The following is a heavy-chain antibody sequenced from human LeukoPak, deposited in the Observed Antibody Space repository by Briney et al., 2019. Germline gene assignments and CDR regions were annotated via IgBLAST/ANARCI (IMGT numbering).Heavy chain of an antibody. J-gene: IGHJ4*02. CDR3: ARTYCSSTSCLDYAIXY. CDR1: GGTFSSYA. Sequence: SVKVSCKASGGTFSSYAISWVRQAPGQGLEWMGRIIPIFGTANYAQKFQGRVTITTDESTTTAYMELSSLRSEDTAVYYCARTYCSSTSCLDYAIXYWGQETLVTVSS. D-gene: IGHD2-2*01. CDR2: IIPIFGTA. V-gene: IGHV1-69*05.